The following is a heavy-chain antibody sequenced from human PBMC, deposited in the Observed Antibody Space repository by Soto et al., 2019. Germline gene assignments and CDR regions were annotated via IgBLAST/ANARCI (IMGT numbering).Heavy chain of an antibody. CDR2: ISYDGSNK. Sequence: QVQLVESGGGVVQPGRSLRLSCAASGFTFSSYAMHWVRQAPGKGLEWVAVISYDGSNKYYADSVKGRFTISRDNSKNTLYLQRNSLRAEDTAVYYCARGGDSSSWYNLIYWGQGTLVTVSS. CDR1: GFTFSSYA. V-gene: IGHV3-30-3*01. CDR3: ARGGDSSSWYNLIY. D-gene: IGHD6-13*01. J-gene: IGHJ4*02.